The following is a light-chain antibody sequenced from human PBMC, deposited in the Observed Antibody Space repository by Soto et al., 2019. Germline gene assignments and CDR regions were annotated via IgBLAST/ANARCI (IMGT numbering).Light chain of an antibody. Sequence: EIVLTQSPGTLSFSPGERATLSCRASQSLSNSELAWYQQKPGQAPRLLIYGASTRATGIPARFSGSGSGTEFTLTISSLQPDDFATYYCQHYNSYSEAFGQGTKVDIK. V-gene: IGKV3-20*01. CDR2: GAS. J-gene: IGKJ1*01. CDR1: QSLSNSE. CDR3: QHYNSYSEA.